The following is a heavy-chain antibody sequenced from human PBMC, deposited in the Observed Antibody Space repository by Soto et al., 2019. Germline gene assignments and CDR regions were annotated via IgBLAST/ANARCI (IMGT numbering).Heavy chain of an antibody. D-gene: IGHD6-19*01. Sequence: SETLSLTCTFAGIFIRGYYGPWLRQSPERGLYWIGYIHYSGSANYNPSLNNRPTMSAARSNSQLSMKLASVDAADTAVYYCAGGVGSSGRNWFDPWGQGTLVTFSS. CDR2: IHYSGSA. CDR3: AGGVGSSGRNWFDP. V-gene: IGHV4-59*03. CDR1: GIFIRGYY. J-gene: IGHJ5*02.